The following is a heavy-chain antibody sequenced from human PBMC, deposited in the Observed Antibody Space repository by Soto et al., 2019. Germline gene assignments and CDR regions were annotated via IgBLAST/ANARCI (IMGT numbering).Heavy chain of an antibody. J-gene: IGHJ5*02. CDR2: IYHSGST. V-gene: IGHV4-30-2*01. Sequence: SETLSLTCAVSGGSIISGGYSWIWIRQPPGKGLEWIGYIYHSGSTYYNPSLKSRVTISVDRSKNQFSLKLSSVTAADTAVYYCARGTTDNWFDPWGQGTLVTVPS. CDR3: ARGTTDNWFDP. CDR1: GGSIISGGYS. D-gene: IGHD1-7*01.